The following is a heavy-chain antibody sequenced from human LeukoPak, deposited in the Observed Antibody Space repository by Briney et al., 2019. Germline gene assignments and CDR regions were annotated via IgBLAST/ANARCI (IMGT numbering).Heavy chain of an antibody. J-gene: IGHJ4*02. D-gene: IGHD3-22*01. CDR1: GFTFSRYY. CDR2: INSDGSST. CDR3: ARGPRYYYDSSGYTKY. Sequence: PGGSLRLSCAASGFTFSRYYMHWVRQAPGKGLVWVSRINSDGSSTTYADSVKGRFTISRDNAKNSLYLQMNSLRAEDTAVYYCARGPRYYYDSSGYTKYWGQGTLVTVSS. V-gene: IGHV3-74*01.